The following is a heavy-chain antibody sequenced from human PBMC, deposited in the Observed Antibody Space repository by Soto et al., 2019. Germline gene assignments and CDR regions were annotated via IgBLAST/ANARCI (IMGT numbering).Heavy chain of an antibody. J-gene: IGHJ4*02. CDR1: GFTFSSYA. D-gene: IGHD1-26*01. Sequence: QVQLVESGGGVVQPGRSLRLSCAASGFTFSSYAMHWVRQAPGKGLEWVAVISYDGSNKYYADSVKGRFTISRDNSKNTLYLQMNSLRAEDTAVYYCARVPSRGSYSDYWVQGTLVIVSS. CDR2: ISYDGSNK. CDR3: ARVPSRGSYSDY. V-gene: IGHV3-30-3*01.